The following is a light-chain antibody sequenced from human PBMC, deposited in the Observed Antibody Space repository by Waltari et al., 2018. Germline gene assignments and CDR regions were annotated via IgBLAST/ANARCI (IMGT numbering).Light chain of an antibody. CDR1: QNIDTW. CDR2: KAS. CDR3: QQYSSFPIT. Sequence: DIQMTQSPSTLSASMGDSVTITCRASQNIDTWLDWYQQKPGKAPKLLSFKASNLESGVPSKFSGSGSGTEFTLTISTLEPDDFATYYCQQYSSFPITFGHGTRLEIK. V-gene: IGKV1-5*03. J-gene: IGKJ5*01.